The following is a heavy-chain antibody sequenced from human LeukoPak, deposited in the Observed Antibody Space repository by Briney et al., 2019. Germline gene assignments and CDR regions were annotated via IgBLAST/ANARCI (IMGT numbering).Heavy chain of an antibody. D-gene: IGHD2-15*01. CDR2: ISAYNGNT. Sequence: VQVSCQASGYTFTSYGISWVRQAPGQGLEWMGWISAYNGNTNYAQKLQGRVTMTTDTSTSTAYMELRSLRSDDTAVYYCARVGWSGGMGEFDPWGQGTLVTVSS. CDR3: ARVGWSGGMGEFDP. J-gene: IGHJ5*02. V-gene: IGHV1-18*01. CDR1: GYTFTSYG.